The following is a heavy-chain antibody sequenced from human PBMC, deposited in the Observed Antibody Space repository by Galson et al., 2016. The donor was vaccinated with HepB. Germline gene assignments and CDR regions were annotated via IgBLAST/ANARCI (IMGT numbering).Heavy chain of an antibody. J-gene: IGHJ6*03. CDR1: GGSVSSGSHY. CDR2: IYSGGST. V-gene: IGHV4-61*02. Sequence: TLSLTCTVSGGSVSSGSHYWSWIRQPAGKGLEWIGRIYSGGSTNYNPSLKSRVTMSVDTSKNQFSLKLTSVTATDTAVYYCARFSSECSTATCYNYYYYMDVWGKGTTVTVSS. D-gene: IGHD2-8*02. CDR3: ARFSSECSTATCYNYYYYMDV.